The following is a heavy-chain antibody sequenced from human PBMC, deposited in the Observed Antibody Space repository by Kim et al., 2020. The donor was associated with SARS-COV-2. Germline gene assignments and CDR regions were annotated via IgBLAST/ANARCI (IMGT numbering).Heavy chain of an antibody. CDR3: AKEAPGYYYDSSGYSPHN. Sequence: GGSLRLSCAASGFTFSSYGMHWVRQAPGKGLEWVAVISYDGSNKYYADSVKGRFTISRDNSKNTLYLQMNSLRAEDTAVYYCAKEAPGYYYDSSGYSPHNWGQGTLVTVSS. CDR1: GFTFSSYG. J-gene: IGHJ4*02. D-gene: IGHD3-22*01. V-gene: IGHV3-30*18. CDR2: ISYDGSNK.